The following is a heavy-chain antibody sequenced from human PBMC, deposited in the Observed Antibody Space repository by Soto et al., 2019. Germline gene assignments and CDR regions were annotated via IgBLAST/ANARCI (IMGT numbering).Heavy chain of an antibody. CDR2: ISGSGGST. CDR3: AKGPAGRLITFGGVIGFYFDY. CDR1: GFTFSSYA. D-gene: IGHD3-16*02. J-gene: IGHJ4*02. V-gene: IGHV3-23*01. Sequence: EVQLLESGGGLVQPGGSLRLSCAASGFTFSSYAMSWVRQAPGKGLEWVSAISGSGGSTYYADSVKGRLTISRDNSKNPLYLQMTSLRAEETAVYYCAKGPAGRLITFGGVIGFYFDYWGQGTLVTVSS.